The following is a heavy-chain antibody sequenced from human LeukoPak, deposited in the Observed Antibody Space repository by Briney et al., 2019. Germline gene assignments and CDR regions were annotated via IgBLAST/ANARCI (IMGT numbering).Heavy chain of an antibody. J-gene: IGHJ4*02. D-gene: IGHD3-3*01. CDR1: GFTFSSYG. CDR2: IRYDGSNK. Sequence: GGSLRLSCAASGFTFSSYGMHWVRQAPGKGLEWVAFIRYDGSNKYYADSVKGRFTISRDNSKNTLYLQMNSLRADDTAVYYCAKDLQYYYDSLDYWGQGTLVTVSS. V-gene: IGHV3-30*02. CDR3: AKDLQYYYDSLDY.